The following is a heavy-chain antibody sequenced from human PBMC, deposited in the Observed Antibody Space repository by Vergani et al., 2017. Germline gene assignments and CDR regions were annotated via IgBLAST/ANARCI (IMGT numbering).Heavy chain of an antibody. J-gene: IGHJ4*02. Sequence: EVQLLESGGGLVQPGGSLRLTCAASEFTFSNYAMNWVRQAPGKGLEWVSGISGSGVSAYYTDSVKGRFTISRDNSKNMLFLQMNNLRTEDTAIYYCAKQYFVSGNYLLDYWGQGTRVTVSS. CDR1: EFTFSNYA. CDR2: ISGSGVSA. D-gene: IGHD3-10*01. CDR3: AKQYFVSGNYLLDY. V-gene: IGHV3-23*01.